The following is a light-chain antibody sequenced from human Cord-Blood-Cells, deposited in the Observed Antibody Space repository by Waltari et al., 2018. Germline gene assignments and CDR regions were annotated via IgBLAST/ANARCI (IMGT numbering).Light chain of an antibody. Sequence: DIQMTQSPSSLSASVGNRVTITCQASQDISNYLNWNQQKPGKAPKLLIYAASNLETGVPSRFSGSGSGTDFTFTISSLQPEDIATYYCQKYDNFLVTFGQGTRLEIK. V-gene: IGKV1-33*01. CDR3: QKYDNFLVT. CDR2: AAS. J-gene: IGKJ5*01. CDR1: QDISNY.